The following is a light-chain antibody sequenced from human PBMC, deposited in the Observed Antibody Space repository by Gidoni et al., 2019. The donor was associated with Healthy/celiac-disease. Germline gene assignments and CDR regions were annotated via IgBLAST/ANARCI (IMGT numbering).Light chain of an antibody. CDR2: AAS. CDR3: QKYNSAPWT. V-gene: IGKV1-27*01. J-gene: IGKJ1*01. Sequence: DIQMTQSPSSLSASVGDRVTIPCRASQGISNYLAWYQQKPGQVPKLLIYAASTLQSGVPSRFSGRGSWTDFTLTISSLQPEDVATYYCQKYNSAPWTFGQGTKVEIK. CDR1: QGISNY.